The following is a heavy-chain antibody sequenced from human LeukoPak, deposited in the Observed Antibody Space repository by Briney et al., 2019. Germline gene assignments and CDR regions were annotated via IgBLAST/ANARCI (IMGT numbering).Heavy chain of an antibody. D-gene: IGHD5-18*01. CDR2: IYYSGIT. V-gene: IGHV4-39*02. CDR3: AREVGRGYTYGSNY. CDR1: GGSVSSNSYY. Sequence: PSETLSLTCTVSGGSVSSNSYYCGWIRQPPGKGLEWIGNIYYSGITYYNPSLKSRVTISVDTSKNQFSLKLSSVTAADTAVYYCAREVGRGYTYGSNYWGQGTLVTVSS. J-gene: IGHJ4*02.